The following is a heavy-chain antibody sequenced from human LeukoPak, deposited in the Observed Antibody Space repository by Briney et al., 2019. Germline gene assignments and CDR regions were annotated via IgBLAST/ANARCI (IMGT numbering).Heavy chain of an antibody. V-gene: IGHV3-23*01. Sequence: GASLRLSCAASGFTFSNYAMSWVRQAPGKGLEWVSAITGGGSGIYYADSMKSRFTISRDNSKNTLYLQINSLRAEDTAVYYCAKRGDYDVLTGYYVSDYWGQGTLVTVSS. CDR2: ITGGGSGI. J-gene: IGHJ4*02. D-gene: IGHD3-9*01. CDR1: GFTFSNYA. CDR3: AKRGDYDVLTGYYVSDY.